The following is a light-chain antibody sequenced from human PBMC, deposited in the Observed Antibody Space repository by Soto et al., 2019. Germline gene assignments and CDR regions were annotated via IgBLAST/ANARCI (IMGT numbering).Light chain of an antibody. CDR1: SSDVGGFNF. J-gene: IGLJ1*01. CDR2: DVA. Sequence: QSALTQPASVSGSPVQSITISCTGSSSDVGGFNFVSWYQQHPGKAPKLMIYDVASRPSGVSNRFSGSKSGNTASLTISGLQTEDEADYYCSSYTTSSTRVFGTGTKVTVL. V-gene: IGLV2-14*03. CDR3: SSYTTSSTRV.